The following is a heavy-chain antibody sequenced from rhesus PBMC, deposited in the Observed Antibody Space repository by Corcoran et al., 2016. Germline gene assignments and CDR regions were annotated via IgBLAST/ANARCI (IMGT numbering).Heavy chain of an antibody. CDR2: IFCNRESN. CDR1: GGSISSVYYY. D-gene: IGHD1-44*01. Sequence: QVQLQESGPGVVKPSETLSLTCAVSGGSISSVYYYWTWLRHPPGKGLEWIGGIFCNRESNIYNPSLKSRVTIAKDTYKNQFSLTLTAVTAADTAVYFCAKSGAPIAPVDFWGQGVLVTVSS. CDR3: AKSGAPIAPVDF. J-gene: IGHJ4*01. V-gene: IGHV4S12*01.